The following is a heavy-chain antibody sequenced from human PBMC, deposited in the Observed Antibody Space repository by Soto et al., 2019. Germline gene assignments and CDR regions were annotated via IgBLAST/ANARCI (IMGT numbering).Heavy chain of an antibody. J-gene: IGHJ5*02. CDR1: GFTFSNYW. Sequence: EVQLVESGGGLVQPGGSLRLSCAASGFTFSNYWMHWVRQAPGKGLVWVSRIKADGSSTNYADSVKGRFTISRDNAKNTLYLVINSLRVEDTAVYFCTRERFDPWGQGPLVTVSS. V-gene: IGHV3-74*01. CDR3: TRERFDP. CDR2: IKADGSST.